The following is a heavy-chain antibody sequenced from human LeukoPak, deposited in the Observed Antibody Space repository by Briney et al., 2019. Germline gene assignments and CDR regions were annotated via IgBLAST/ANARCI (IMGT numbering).Heavy chain of an antibody. J-gene: IGHJ4*02. CDR1: GFTVSTNY. Sequence: GGSLRLSCAASGFTVSTNYISWVRQAPGKGLEWVSVIYSAGSTYYADSVKGRFTISTDNSKNTVYLQMNSLRPDDTAAYYCAREGGSGSYGYDYWGQGTLVTVSS. D-gene: IGHD3-10*01. CDR3: AREGGSGSYGYDY. CDR2: IYSAGST. V-gene: IGHV3-66*02.